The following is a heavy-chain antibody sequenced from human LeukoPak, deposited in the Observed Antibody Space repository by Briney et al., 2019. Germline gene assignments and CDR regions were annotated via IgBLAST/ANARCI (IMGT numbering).Heavy chain of an antibody. CDR1: GFHFTGYF. D-gene: IGHD2-15*01. CDR2: INPNSGGT. CDR3: ARVNCAGGSCYSMDY. Sequence: ASVKVSCKASGFHFTGYFMHWVRQAPGQGFEWMGWINPNSGGTNYAQKFQGRVTMTRDTSITTVYMELKTLRPDDTAIYYCARVNCAGGSCYSMDYWGQGTLVPVSS. J-gene: IGHJ4*02. V-gene: IGHV1-2*02.